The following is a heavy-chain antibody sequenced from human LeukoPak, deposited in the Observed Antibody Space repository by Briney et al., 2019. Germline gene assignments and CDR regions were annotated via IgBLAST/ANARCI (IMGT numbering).Heavy chain of an antibody. D-gene: IGHD2-21*01. CDR1: GFTFSDYY. J-gene: IGHJ4*02. CDR3: ARDRGGGDSPGPFDY. V-gene: IGHV3-11*04. Sequence: GSLRLSCAASGFTFSDYYMSWIRQAPGRGLEWISYISSSGSTIYYADSVKGRFTISRDNAKNSLYLQMHSLRAEDTAVYYCARDRGGGDSPGPFDYWGQGTLVTVSS. CDR2: ISSSGSTI.